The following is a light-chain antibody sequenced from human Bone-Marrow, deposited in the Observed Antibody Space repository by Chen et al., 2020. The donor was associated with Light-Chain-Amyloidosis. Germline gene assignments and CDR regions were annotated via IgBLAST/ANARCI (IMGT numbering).Light chain of an antibody. Sequence: SYVLTQPSSVSVAPGQTATIACGGNYIGSTSVHWYQQTPGQAPLLVVYDDSDRPAGIPERLSGSNSGNTATLTISRVEAEDEADYYCQVWDRGSDRPVFGGGTKLTVL. J-gene: IGLJ3*02. V-gene: IGLV3-21*02. CDR2: DDS. CDR3: QVWDRGSDRPV. CDR1: YIGSTS.